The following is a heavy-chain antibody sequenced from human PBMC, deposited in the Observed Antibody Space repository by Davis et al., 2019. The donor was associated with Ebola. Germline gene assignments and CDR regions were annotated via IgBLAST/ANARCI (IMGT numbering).Heavy chain of an antibody. V-gene: IGHV1-18*01. CDR1: GYTFTSYG. D-gene: IGHD6-13*01. Sequence: AASVKVSCKASGYTFTSYGISWVRQAPGQGLEWMGWISAYNGNTNYAQKFQGRVTMTRDTSTSTVYMELSSLRSEDTAVYYCASTPVPPGYSSSWYFSSLDYWGQGTLVTVSS. CDR3: ASTPVPPGYSSSWYFSSLDY. CDR2: ISAYNGNT. J-gene: IGHJ4*02.